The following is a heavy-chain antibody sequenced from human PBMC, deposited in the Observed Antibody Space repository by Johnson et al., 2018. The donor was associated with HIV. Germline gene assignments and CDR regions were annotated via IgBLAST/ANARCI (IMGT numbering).Heavy chain of an antibody. V-gene: IGHV3-30*04. Sequence: QEKLVESGGGVVQPGRSLRLSCAASGFTFSSYAMHWIRQAPGKGLEWVTVISYDGSNKYYADSVKGRFTISRDNSKNTLYLQMNSLRAEDTALYYCARVIGYDSSGKAFDIWGRGTMVTVSS. CDR3: ARVIGYDSSGKAFDI. CDR1: GFTFSSYA. J-gene: IGHJ3*02. CDR2: ISYDGSNK. D-gene: IGHD3-22*01.